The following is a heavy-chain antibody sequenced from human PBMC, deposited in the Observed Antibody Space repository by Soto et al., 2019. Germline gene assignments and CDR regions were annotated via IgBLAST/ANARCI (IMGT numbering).Heavy chain of an antibody. CDR1: GGSISSGDYY. V-gene: IGHV4-30-4*01. CDR2: IYYSGST. Sequence: SETLSLTCTVSGGSISSGDYYWSWIRQPPGKGLEWIGYIYYSGSTYYNPSLKSRVTISVDTSKNQFSLKLSSVTAADTAVYYCARDPHYYYCGMDVWGQGTTVTVSS. CDR3: ARDPHYYYCGMDV. J-gene: IGHJ6*02.